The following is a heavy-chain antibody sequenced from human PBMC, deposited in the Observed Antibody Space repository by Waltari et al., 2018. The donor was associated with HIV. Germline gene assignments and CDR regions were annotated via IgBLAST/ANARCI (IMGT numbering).Heavy chain of an antibody. CDR2: MNPNSGGT. CDR3: SRGGTILTGYYPSGVS. CDR1: GYTFTAYY. D-gene: IGHD3-9*01. V-gene: IGHV1-2*02. J-gene: IGHJ5*02. Sequence: QVQLVQSGAEVKKPGASVKVSCKASGYTFTAYYIHWVRQAPGQGLEWMGWMNPNSGGTNYPQKFKGRVTMTRDTSIKTAYLQLSGLTSDDTAIYWCSRGGTILTGYYPSGVSWGQGTPVTVSS.